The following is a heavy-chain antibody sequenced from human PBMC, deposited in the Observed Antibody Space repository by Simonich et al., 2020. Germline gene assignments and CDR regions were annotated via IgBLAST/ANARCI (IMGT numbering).Heavy chain of an antibody. Sequence: QVQLVQSGAEVKKPGASVKVSCKASGYTFTSYGISLVRQAPGKGLEWMGWSSAYNGNKNYEQKLQGRVTMTTDTSTSTAYMELRSLRSDDTAVYYCARASRGTWWYYYFDYWGQGTLVTVSS. V-gene: IGHV1-18*01. CDR3: ARASRGTWWYYYFDY. J-gene: IGHJ4*02. CDR1: GYTFTSYG. D-gene: IGHD2-15*01. CDR2: SSAYNGNK.